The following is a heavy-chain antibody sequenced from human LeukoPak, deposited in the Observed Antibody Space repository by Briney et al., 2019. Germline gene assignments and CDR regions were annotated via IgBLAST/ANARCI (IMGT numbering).Heavy chain of an antibody. CDR3: ARKLVDV. CDR2: INQGGSLK. J-gene: IGHJ6*04. Sequence: PGGSLRLSCAASGYPFSSNWMTWVRQAPGKGLEWVANINQGGSLKNYVDSVKGRFTISRDNAKRSLYLQMSSLRAEDSAVYYCARKLVDVWGKGTTVTVSS. CDR1: GYPFSSNW. V-gene: IGHV3-7*01.